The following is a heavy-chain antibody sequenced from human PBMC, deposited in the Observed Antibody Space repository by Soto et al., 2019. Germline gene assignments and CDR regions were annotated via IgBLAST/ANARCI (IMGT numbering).Heavy chain of an antibody. D-gene: IGHD1-1*01. CDR2: INKSGGST. CDR3: AKDPPTTGTTLDY. V-gene: IGHV3-23*01. J-gene: IGHJ4*02. CDR1: GFTFSSFA. Sequence: HPGGSLRLSCAAFGFTFSSFAMSWVRQAPGKGLEWVSTINKSGGSTYYADSVKGRFTISRDNSKNMLFLQINGLRAEDTAVYYCAKDPPTTGTTLDYWRRGTLVTVSS.